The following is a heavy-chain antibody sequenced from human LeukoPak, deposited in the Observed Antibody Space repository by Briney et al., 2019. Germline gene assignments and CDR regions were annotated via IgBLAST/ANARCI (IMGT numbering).Heavy chain of an antibody. CDR1: GGSISSSSYY. CDR2: IYYSGST. V-gene: IGHV4-61*01. D-gene: IGHD6-6*01. J-gene: IGHJ6*04. Sequence: SETLSLTCTVSGGSISSSSYYWGWIRQPPGKGLEWIGYIYYSGSTNYNPSLKSRVTISVDTSKDQFSLKLSSVTAADTAVYYCARETHTIAARPLDVWGKGSTATVSS. CDR3: ARETHTIAARPLDV.